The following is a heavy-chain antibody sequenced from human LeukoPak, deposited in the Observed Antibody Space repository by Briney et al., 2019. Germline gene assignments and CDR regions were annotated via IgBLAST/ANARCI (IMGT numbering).Heavy chain of an antibody. D-gene: IGHD6-13*01. J-gene: IGHJ5*02. CDR1: GYTFTSYD. Sequence: ASVTVSFKASGYTFTSYDINWVRQATGQGLEWMGWMNPNSGNTGYAQKFQGRVTMTRNTSISTAYMELSSLRSEDTAVYYCARGLVRSNWFDPWGQGTLVTVSS. CDR3: ARGLVRSNWFDP. CDR2: MNPNSGNT. V-gene: IGHV1-8*01.